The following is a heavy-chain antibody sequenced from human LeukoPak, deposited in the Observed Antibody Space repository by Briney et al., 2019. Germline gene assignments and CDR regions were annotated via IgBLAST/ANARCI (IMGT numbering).Heavy chain of an antibody. CDR1: GGSIGSGSYY. CDR3: ARLGDNWCDP. J-gene: IGHJ5*02. V-gene: IGHV4-61*02. CDR2: SYTSGST. D-gene: IGHD3-16*01. Sequence: SETLSLTCTVSGGSIGSGSYYWSWIRQPAGKGLEWIGRSYTSGSTNYNPSLKSRVTISSDTSKPQCSLKLSSLTAADTAVYYCARLGDNWCDPGGQGTLVTVSS.